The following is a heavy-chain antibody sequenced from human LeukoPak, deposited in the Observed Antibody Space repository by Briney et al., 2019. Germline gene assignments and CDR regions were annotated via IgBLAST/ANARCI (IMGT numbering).Heavy chain of an antibody. CDR1: GFTFSSHA. J-gene: IGHJ4*02. CDR3: AKAHSSGWYHFDY. V-gene: IGHV3-23*01. CDR2: ISGSGGST. D-gene: IGHD6-19*01. Sequence: GSLRLSCAASGFTFSSHAMSWVRQAPGKGLEWVSGISGSGGSTYYADSVKGRFTISRDNFKNTLYVQMHSLRAEDTAVYYCAKAHSSGWYHFDYWGQGTLVAVSS.